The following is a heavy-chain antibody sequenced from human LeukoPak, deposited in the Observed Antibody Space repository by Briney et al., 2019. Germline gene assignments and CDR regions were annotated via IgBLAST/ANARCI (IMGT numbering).Heavy chain of an antibody. V-gene: IGHV4-38-2*01. CDR2: IFHSGST. Sequence: PSETLSLTCAVSGYSISSGYYWGWIRQPPGKGLEWIGNIFHSGSTYQNPSLKSRVTISLDTSKNHYSLKMSSVTAADTAVYYCARSAGDRGDEYYFNYWGQGTLVTVSS. D-gene: IGHD4-17*01. CDR1: GYSISSGYY. J-gene: IGHJ4*02. CDR3: ARSAGDRGDEYYFNY.